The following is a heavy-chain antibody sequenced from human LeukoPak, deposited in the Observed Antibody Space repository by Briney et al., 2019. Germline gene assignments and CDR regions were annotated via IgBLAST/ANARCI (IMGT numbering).Heavy chain of an antibody. CDR1: GYTFTGYY. D-gene: IGHD6-13*01. Sequence: ASVKVSCKASGYTFTGYYMHWVRQAPGQGVEWMGWINPNSGGTNYAQKFQGRVTMTRDTSISTAYMELSRLRSDDPAVYYCARSPMAAARAELDYWGQGTLVTVSS. CDR2: INPNSGGT. V-gene: IGHV1-2*02. J-gene: IGHJ4*02. CDR3: ARSPMAAARAELDY.